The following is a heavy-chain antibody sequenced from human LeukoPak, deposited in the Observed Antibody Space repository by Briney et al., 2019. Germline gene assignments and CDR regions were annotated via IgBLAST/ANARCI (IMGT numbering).Heavy chain of an antibody. J-gene: IGHJ4*02. CDR2: IMVDGSQE. Sequence: PGGSLRLSCAASGFSFSSSWMSWVRQAPGEGLQWVANIMVDGSQEYYVDSVKGRFTVSRDNAKNTLYLQVNNLRAEDTAVYYCARGPNSNWSGLDFWGQGTLLTVSS. CDR1: GFSFSSSW. CDR3: ARGPNSNWSGLDF. V-gene: IGHV3-7*01. D-gene: IGHD6-6*01.